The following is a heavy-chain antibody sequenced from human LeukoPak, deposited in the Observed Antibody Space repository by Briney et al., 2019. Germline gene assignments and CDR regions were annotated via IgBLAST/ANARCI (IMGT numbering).Heavy chain of an antibody. V-gene: IGHV3-73*01. CDR3: ARDGYSSSWYVSYYYYYYYMDV. D-gene: IGHD6-13*01. Sequence: LSGGSLRLSCAASGFTFSGSAMHWVRQASGKGLEWVGRIRSKANSYATAYAASVKGRFTISRDDSKNTAYLQMNSLRAEDTAVYYCARDGYSSSWYVSYYYYYYYMDVWGKGTTVTVSS. J-gene: IGHJ6*03. CDR1: GFTFSGSA. CDR2: IRSKANSYAT.